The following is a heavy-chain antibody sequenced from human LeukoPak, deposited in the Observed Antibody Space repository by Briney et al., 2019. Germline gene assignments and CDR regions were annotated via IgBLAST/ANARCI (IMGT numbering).Heavy chain of an antibody. CDR2: ITISGSST. J-gene: IGHJ4*02. CDR1: GFTFSDYY. D-gene: IGHD2-15*01. CDR3: ARGSVVAANFDF. Sequence: GGSLRLSCAASGFTFSDYYMSWIRQAPGKGLEWVSSITISGSSTYNADSVKGRFTISRDNAKNSLYLQMNSLRAEDTAVYYCARGSVVAANFDFWGEGTLVTVSS. V-gene: IGHV3-11*01.